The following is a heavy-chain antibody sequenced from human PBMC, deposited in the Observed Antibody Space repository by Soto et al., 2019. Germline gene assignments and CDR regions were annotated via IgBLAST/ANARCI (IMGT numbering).Heavy chain of an antibody. CDR1: GFTFSTYW. CDR3: ARGGMLTGGNFDF. CDR2: INNEGSGT. D-gene: IGHD3-9*01. Sequence: EVQLVESGGGLVQPGGSLRLSCAASGFTFSTYWMHWLRQVPGKGPVWVSRINNEGSGTAYADSVRGRFTISRDNARNTFYLRMNSLRAEDTAVYYCARGGMLTGGNFDFWGPGNLVTVSS. J-gene: IGHJ4*02. V-gene: IGHV3-74*01.